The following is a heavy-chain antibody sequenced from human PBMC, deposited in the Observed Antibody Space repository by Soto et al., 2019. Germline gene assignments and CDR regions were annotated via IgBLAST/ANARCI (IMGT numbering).Heavy chain of an antibody. V-gene: IGHV3-30*18. CDR3: AKGYSGYDWSIDY. Sequence: GGSLRLSCAASGFTFSSYGMHWVRQAPGKGLEWVAVISYDGSNKYYADSVKGRFTISRDNSKNTLYLQMNSLRAEDTAVYYCAKGYSGYDWSIDYWGQGTLVTVSS. CDR1: GFTFSSYG. CDR2: ISYDGSNK. J-gene: IGHJ4*02. D-gene: IGHD5-12*01.